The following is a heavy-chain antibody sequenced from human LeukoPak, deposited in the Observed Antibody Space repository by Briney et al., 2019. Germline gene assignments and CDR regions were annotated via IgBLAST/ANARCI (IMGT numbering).Heavy chain of an antibody. Sequence: ASVKVSCKASGYTLTGYYMHWVRQAPGQGLEWIGRINPNSGGTNYAQKFQGRVTMTRDTSISTAYMELSRLRSDDTAVYYCARDFVVVPAAMIQYNWFDPWGQGTLVTVSS. J-gene: IGHJ5*02. CDR1: GYTLTGYY. D-gene: IGHD2-2*01. V-gene: IGHV1-2*06. CDR2: INPNSGGT. CDR3: ARDFVVVPAAMIQYNWFDP.